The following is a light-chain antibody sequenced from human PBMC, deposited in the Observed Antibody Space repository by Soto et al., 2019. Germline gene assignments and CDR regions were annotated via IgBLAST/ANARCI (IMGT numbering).Light chain of an antibody. V-gene: IGKV3-20*01. J-gene: IGKJ5*01. CDR3: QQYCSSPLT. CDR2: GAS. Sequence: EIVLTQSPGTLSLSPGERATLSCRASQSVSSSYLAWYQQKPGQAPRLLIYGASSRATGIPDRFSGSGSGTDFTLTISRLEPEDFAGYYCQQYCSSPLTVGQGTRLVIK. CDR1: QSVSSSY.